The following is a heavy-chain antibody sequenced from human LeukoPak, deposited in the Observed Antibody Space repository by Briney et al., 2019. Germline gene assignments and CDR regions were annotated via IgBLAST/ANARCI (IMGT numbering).Heavy chain of an antibody. CDR2: IYTSGST. J-gene: IGHJ3*02. Sequence: SETLSLTCTVSGGSISSYYWSWIRQPAGKGLEWIGRIYTSGSTNYNPSLKSRVTMSVDTSKNQFSLKLSSVIAADTAVYYCARAPIMITFGGVIPDDAFDIWGQGTMVTVSS. V-gene: IGHV4-4*07. CDR3: ARAPIMITFGGVIPDDAFDI. D-gene: IGHD3-16*02. CDR1: GGSISSYY.